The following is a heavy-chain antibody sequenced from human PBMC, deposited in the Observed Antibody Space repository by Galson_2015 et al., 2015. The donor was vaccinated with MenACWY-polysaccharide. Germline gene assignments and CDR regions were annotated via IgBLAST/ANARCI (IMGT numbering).Heavy chain of an antibody. V-gene: IGHV3-74*01. CDR2: IKSDGSST. J-gene: IGHJ1*01. Sequence: SLRLSCAASGFTFSTFWMHWVRQAPGKGLVWVSRIKSDGSSTNYADSVKGRFTISRDNAKNTLYLQMNSLRAEDTAVYYCARGYSGYDWRQGTLVPVST. CDR3: ARGYSGYD. CDR1: GFTFSTFW. D-gene: IGHD5-12*01.